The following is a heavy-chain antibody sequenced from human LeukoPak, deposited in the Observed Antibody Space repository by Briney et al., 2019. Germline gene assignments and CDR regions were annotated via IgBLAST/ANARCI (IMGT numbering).Heavy chain of an antibody. V-gene: IGHV3-23*01. J-gene: IGHJ4*02. Sequence: GGSLRLSCAASGFXFSSYAMRWVRQAPGKGLEWVSGISGSGGGTYYADSVKGRFTISRDNSKNTVYLQMISLRAEDTALYYCAKRGGSNFYFDDWGQGTLVTVSS. CDR1: GFXFSSYA. CDR3: AKRGGSNFYFDD. CDR2: ISGSGGGT. D-gene: IGHD3-10*01.